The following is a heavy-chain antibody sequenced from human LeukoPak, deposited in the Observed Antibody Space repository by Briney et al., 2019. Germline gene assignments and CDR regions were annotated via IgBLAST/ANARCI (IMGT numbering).Heavy chain of an antibody. CDR3: ARERDSSSWPDAFDI. CDR1: GGTFSSYA. V-gene: IGHV1-69*13. D-gene: IGHD6-13*01. J-gene: IGHJ3*02. CDR2: IIPIFGTA. Sequence: SVKVSCKASGGTFSSYAISWVRQAPGQGLEWMGGIIPIFGTANYAQKFQGRVTITADESTSTAYMELSSLRSEDTAVYYYARERDSSSWPDAFDIWGQGTMVTVSS.